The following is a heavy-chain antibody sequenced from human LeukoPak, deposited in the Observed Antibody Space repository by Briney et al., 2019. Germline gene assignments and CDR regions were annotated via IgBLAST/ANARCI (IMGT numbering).Heavy chain of an antibody. CDR1: GFTFSSYW. CDR2: INKDGSEK. D-gene: IGHD2-8*02. Sequence: GGSLRLSCAASGFTFSSYWMSWVRQTPGKGLEWVANINKDGSEKYYMDSVRSRFTISRDNARNSLSLQMNSLRVEDTAVYYCARELVVGPAEYFQNWGQGTLVTVSS. J-gene: IGHJ1*01. CDR3: ARELVVGPAEYFQN. V-gene: IGHV3-7*01.